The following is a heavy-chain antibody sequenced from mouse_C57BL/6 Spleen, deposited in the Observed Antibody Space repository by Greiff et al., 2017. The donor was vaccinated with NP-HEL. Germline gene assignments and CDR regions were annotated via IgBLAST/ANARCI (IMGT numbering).Heavy chain of an antibody. D-gene: IGHD4-1*01. V-gene: IGHV1-15*01. Sequence: VHLVESGAELVRPGASVTLSCKASGYTFTDYEMHWVKQTPVHGLEWIGAIDPETGGTAYNQKFKGKAILTADKSSSTAYMELRSLTSEDSAVYYCTKLGRGYWGQGTTLTVSS. CDR2: IDPETGGT. J-gene: IGHJ2*01. CDR3: TKLGRGY. CDR1: GYTFTDYE.